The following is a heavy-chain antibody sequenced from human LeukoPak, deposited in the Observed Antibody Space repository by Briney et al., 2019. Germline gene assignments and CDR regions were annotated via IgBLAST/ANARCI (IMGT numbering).Heavy chain of an antibody. V-gene: IGHV3-21*01. CDR2: ISSSSSYI. CDR3: ARDLAIAVRRVDY. Sequence: KTGGSLRLSCAASGFTFSSYSMNWVRQAPGKGLEWVSSISSSSSYIYYADSVKGRFTISRDNAKNSLYLQMNSLRAEDTAVYYCARDLAIAVRRVDYWGQGTLVTVSS. CDR1: GFTFSSYS. J-gene: IGHJ4*02. D-gene: IGHD6-19*01.